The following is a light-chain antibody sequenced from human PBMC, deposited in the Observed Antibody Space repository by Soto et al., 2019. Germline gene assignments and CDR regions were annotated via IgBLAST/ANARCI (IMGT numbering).Light chain of an antibody. CDR3: ATWDRSLSVGV. J-gene: IGLJ2*01. CDR1: SSNIGNNY. V-gene: IGLV1-51*01. Sequence: QSVLTQPHSVSAAPGQKVTISCSGSSSNIGNNYVFWYQQLPGTDPKLLIYDNDKRPSGIPDRFSGSKSGTSATLGITGLQTGDEADYYCATWDRSLSVGVFGGGTKLTVL. CDR2: DND.